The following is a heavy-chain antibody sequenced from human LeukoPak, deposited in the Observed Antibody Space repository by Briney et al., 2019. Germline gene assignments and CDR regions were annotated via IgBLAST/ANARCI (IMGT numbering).Heavy chain of an antibody. CDR2: ITNSGGST. D-gene: IGHD3-22*01. V-gene: IGHV3-23*01. CDR3: ATGVSRGQYYYDSSGS. Sequence: GGSLRLSCAASGFAFSSYSMSWVRQAPGKGLGWVSAITNSGGSTYYADSVKGRFTISRDNSKNTLYLQMNSLRAKDTAVYYCATGVSRGQYYYDSSGSGGQGTLVTVSS. J-gene: IGHJ4*02. CDR1: GFAFSSYS.